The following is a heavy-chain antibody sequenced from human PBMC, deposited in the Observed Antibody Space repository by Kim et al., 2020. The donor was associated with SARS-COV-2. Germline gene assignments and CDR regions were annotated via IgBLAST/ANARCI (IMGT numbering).Heavy chain of an antibody. CDR1: GFTFSSYG. CDR3: AKESGSGSYYAWTYYYYVMDV. CDR2: ISYDGSNK. Sequence: GGSLRLSCAASGFTFSSYGMHWVRQAPGKGLEWVAVISYDGSNKYYADSVKGRFTISRDNSKNTLYLQMNSLRAEDTAVYYCAKESGSGSYYAWTYYYYVMDVWGQGTTVTVSS. J-gene: IGHJ6*02. V-gene: IGHV3-30*18. D-gene: IGHD3-10*01.